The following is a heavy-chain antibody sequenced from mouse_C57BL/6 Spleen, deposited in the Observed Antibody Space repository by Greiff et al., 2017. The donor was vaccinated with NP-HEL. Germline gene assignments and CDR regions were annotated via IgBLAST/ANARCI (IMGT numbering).Heavy chain of an antibody. D-gene: IGHD1-1*01. CDR1: GFTFSDYY. J-gene: IGHJ2*01. Sequence: EVQRVESEGGLVQPGSSMKLSCTASGFTFSDYYMAWVRQVPEKGLEWVANINYDGSSTYYLDSLKSRFIISRDNAKNILYLQMSSLKSEDTATYYCARDEGYYYGTWGQGTTLTVSS. CDR2: INYDGSST. V-gene: IGHV5-16*01. CDR3: ARDEGYYYGT.